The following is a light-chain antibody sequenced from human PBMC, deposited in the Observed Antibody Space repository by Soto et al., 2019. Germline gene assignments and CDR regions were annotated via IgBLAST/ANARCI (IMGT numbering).Light chain of an antibody. Sequence: EIVLTQSPATLSLSPGERATLSCRASQSVSNSLTWFQQKPGQAPRLLIYDASNRATDIPARFSGSGSGTDITLTISSLEPEDFAVYYCQQRRSWPRTFGQGTKLEIK. J-gene: IGKJ2*01. CDR1: QSVSNS. CDR3: QQRRSWPRT. V-gene: IGKV3-11*01. CDR2: DAS.